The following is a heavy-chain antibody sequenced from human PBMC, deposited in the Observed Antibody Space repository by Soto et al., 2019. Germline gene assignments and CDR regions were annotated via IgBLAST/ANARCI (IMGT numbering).Heavy chain of an antibody. V-gene: IGHV3-30*18. Sequence: GGSLRLSCAASGFTFSSYGMHWVRQAPGKGLEWVAVISYDGSNKYYADSVKGRFTISRDNSKNTLYLQMNSLRAEDTAVYYCAKDGFRFLEWFPRFDPWGQGT. D-gene: IGHD3-3*01. CDR2: ISYDGSNK. CDR1: GFTFSSYG. J-gene: IGHJ5*02. CDR3: AKDGFRFLEWFPRFDP.